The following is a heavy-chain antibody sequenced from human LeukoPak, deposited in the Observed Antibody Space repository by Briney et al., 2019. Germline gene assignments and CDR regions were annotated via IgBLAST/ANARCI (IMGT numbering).Heavy chain of an antibody. J-gene: IGHJ6*03. CDR3: AKDGSWAYYYYMDV. CDR1: GFTFSSYG. D-gene: IGHD6-13*01. CDR2: ISGSGGGT. V-gene: IGHV3-23*01. Sequence: GGSLRLSCAASGFTFSSYGMSWVRQAPGKGLEWVSAISGSGGGTYYADSVKGRFTISRDNSENTLYLQMNSLRAEDTAVYYCAKDGSWAYYYYMDVWGKGATVTISS.